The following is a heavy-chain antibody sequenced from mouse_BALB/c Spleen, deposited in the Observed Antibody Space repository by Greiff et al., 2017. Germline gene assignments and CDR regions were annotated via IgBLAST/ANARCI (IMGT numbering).Heavy chain of an antibody. Sequence: EVQLQQSGAELVKPGASVKLSCTASGFNIKDTYMHWVKQRPEQGLEWIGRIDPANGNTKYDPKFQGKATITADTSSNTAYLQLSSLTSEDTAVYYCARAANWVFDYWGQGTTLTVSA. J-gene: IGHJ2*01. CDR1: GFNIKDTY. D-gene: IGHD4-1*01. V-gene: IGHV14-3*02. CDR2: IDPANGNT. CDR3: ARAANWVFDY.